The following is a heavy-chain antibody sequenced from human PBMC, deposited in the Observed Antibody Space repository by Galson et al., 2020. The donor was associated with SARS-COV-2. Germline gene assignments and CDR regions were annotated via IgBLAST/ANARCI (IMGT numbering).Heavy chain of an antibody. V-gene: IGHV4-39*01. CDR2: TYDSGST. Sequence: SETLSLTCTVSGGSISSSIYFWGSIRQPPGKALQWIGTTYDSGSTYYDPSLKSRLTISVDTSKNQFSLKLSSVTAADTAVYYCARHGRGELLFPFDYWGQGILVTVSS. CDR1: GGSISSSIYF. CDR3: ARHGRGELLFPFDY. D-gene: IGHD1-26*01. J-gene: IGHJ4*02.